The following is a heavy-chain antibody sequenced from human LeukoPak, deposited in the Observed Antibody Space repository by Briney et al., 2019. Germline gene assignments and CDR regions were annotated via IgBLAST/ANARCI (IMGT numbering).Heavy chain of an antibody. CDR2: IYHSGST. V-gene: IGHV4-30-2*01. CDR1: GGSISSGGYS. D-gene: IGHD3-10*01. CDR3: ARADYGSGTTVFDY. J-gene: IGHJ4*02. Sequence: PSQTLSLTCAVSGGSISSGGYSWSWIRQPPGKGLEWVGYIYHSGSTYYNPSLKSRVTISVDRSKNQLSLKLSSVTAADTAVYYCARADYGSGTTVFDYWGQGTLVTVSS.